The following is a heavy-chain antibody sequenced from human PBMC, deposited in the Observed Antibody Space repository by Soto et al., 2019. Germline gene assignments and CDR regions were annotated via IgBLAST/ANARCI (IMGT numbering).Heavy chain of an antibody. CDR1: GYTFTSYG. CDR2: ISAYNGNT. D-gene: IGHD6-6*01. J-gene: IGHJ6*02. CDR3: ARDYQEYSSSPSFGYYYYGMDV. V-gene: IGHV1-18*01. Sequence: ASVKVSCKASGYTFTSYGISWVRQAPGQGLEWMGWISAYNGNTNYAQKLQGRVTMTTDTSTSTAYMELRSLRSDDTAVYYCARDYQEYSSSPSFGYYYYGMDVWGQGTTVTVSS.